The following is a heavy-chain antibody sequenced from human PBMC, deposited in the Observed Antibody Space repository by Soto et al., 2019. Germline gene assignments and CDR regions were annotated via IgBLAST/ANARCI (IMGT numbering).Heavy chain of an antibody. D-gene: IGHD6-6*01. CDR3: ARGIANRPVFAFDV. CDR1: GFSLTTSGVG. J-gene: IGHJ3*01. CDR2: IYWSGAE. Sequence: QYTLMESGPTLVKPTQTLTLTCSFSGFSLTTSGVGVGWVRQPPGKAQEWLAHIYWSGAEHYRPSLKSRLSITKDASKNQVVLTMTNMDPLDTATYYCARGIANRPVFAFDVWCQGTVVTVSS. V-gene: IGHV2-5*01.